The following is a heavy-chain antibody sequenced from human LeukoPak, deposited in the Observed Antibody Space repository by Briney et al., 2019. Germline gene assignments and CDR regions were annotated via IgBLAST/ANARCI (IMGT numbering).Heavy chain of an antibody. Sequence: PGGSLRLSCAASGFTFDDYAMHWVRQAPGKGLEWVSLISGDGGSTYYADSVKGRFTISRDNSENSLYLQMNSLRTEDTALYYCAKAYHTQAGDAIDYWGQGTLVTVSS. CDR2: ISGDGGST. CDR3: AKAYHTQAGDAIDY. J-gene: IGHJ4*02. CDR1: GFTFDDYA. V-gene: IGHV3-43*02. D-gene: IGHD3-10*01.